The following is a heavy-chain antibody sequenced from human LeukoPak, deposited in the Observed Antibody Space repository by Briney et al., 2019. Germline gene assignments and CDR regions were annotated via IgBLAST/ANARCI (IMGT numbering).Heavy chain of an antibody. CDR1: GDSISSGSFY. CDR3: ARDSYYYDSSGPKLFDY. D-gene: IGHD3-22*01. Sequence: SETLSLTCSVSGDSISSGSFYWSWIRQPAGKGLEWIGRFYARGGTDYNPSLKSRVTMSVDTSKNQFSLKLSSVTAADTAVYYCARDSYYYDSSGPKLFDYWGQGTLVTVSS. J-gene: IGHJ4*02. CDR2: FYARGGT. V-gene: IGHV4-61*02.